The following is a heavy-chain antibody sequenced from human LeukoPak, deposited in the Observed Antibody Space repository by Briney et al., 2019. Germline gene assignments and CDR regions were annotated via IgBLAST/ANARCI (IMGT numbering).Heavy chain of an antibody. Sequence: SETLSLTCAVYGGSFTGYYWSWIRQPPGKGLEWIGEINHSGSTNYNPSLKSRVTISVDTSKNQFSLKVGSGTAADRAVFYCARSENYYYDSSGYYYWGQGTRVTVSS. V-gene: IGHV4-34*01. J-gene: IGHJ4*02. CDR2: INHSGST. CDR1: GGSFTGYY. D-gene: IGHD3-22*01. CDR3: ARSENYYYDSSGYYY.